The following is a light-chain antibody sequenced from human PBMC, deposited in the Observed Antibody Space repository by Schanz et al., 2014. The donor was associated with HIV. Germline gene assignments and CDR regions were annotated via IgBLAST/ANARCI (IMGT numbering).Light chain of an antibody. V-gene: IGLV2-8*01. CDR3: SSYAGSNVV. Sequence: QSALTQPPSASGSLGQSVTISCTGTSSDVGGYNYVSWYRQHPGKAPKLMISEVSKRPSGVPDRFSGSKSGNTAFLTVSGLQPEDEADYYCSSYAGSNVVFGGGTKLTVL. CDR2: EVS. CDR1: SSDVGGYNY. J-gene: IGLJ2*01.